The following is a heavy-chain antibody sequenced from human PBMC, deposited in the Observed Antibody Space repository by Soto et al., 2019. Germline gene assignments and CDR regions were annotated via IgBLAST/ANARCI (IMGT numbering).Heavy chain of an antibody. CDR3: ARQFPDCSSTSCYGYYYYYYGMDV. V-gene: IGHV4-39*01. Sequence: PSETLSLTCTVSGGSITSSRYYWGWVRQPPGKGLEWIGNIYYSGSTYYNPSLKSRVTISVVTSKNQFSLKLSSVTAADTAVYYCARQFPDCSSTSCYGYYYYYYGMDVWGQGTTVTVSS. CDR1: GGSITSSRYY. D-gene: IGHD2-2*01. CDR2: IYYSGST. J-gene: IGHJ6*02.